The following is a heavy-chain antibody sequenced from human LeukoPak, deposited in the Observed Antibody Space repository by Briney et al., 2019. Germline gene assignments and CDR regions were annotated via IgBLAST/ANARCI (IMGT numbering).Heavy chain of an antibody. J-gene: IGHJ4*02. CDR3: TKAPLMSCTGAFCYPFDS. CDR2: TFGSRPDT. V-gene: IGHV3-23*01. Sequence: PGGALRLSCAASGFTFTNYAMSWVRQTPGKGLEWVSATFGSRPDTYHADSVKGRFTVSRENSRNTLYLQMNNLRIEDSAVYYCTKAPLMSCTGAFCYPFDSWGQGVLVTVSS. CDR1: GFTFTNYA. D-gene: IGHD2-8*02.